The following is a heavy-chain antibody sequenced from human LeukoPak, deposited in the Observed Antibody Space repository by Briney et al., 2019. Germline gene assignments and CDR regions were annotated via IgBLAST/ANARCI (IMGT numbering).Heavy chain of an antibody. J-gene: IGHJ4*02. CDR1: GFTFSSYG. V-gene: IGHV3-30*02. Sequence: PGGSLRLSCAASGFTFSSYGMHWVRQAPGKGLEWVAFIRYDGSNKYYADSVKGRFTISRDNSKNTLYLQMNSLRAEDTAVYYCAKDRPDPYYDSSGYAYWGQGTLVTVSS. CDR3: AKDRPDPYYDSSGYAY. CDR2: IRYDGSNK. D-gene: IGHD3-22*01.